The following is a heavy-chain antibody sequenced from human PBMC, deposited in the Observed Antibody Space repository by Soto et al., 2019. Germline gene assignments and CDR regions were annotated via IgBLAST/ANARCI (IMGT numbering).Heavy chain of an antibody. D-gene: IGHD2-15*01. CDR1: GGTFSSYA. Sequence: QVQLVQSGAEVKKPGSSVKVSCKASGGTFSSYAISWVRQAPGQGLEWMGGIIPIFGTANYAQKFQGRVTITADESTNTAYMELSSLRSDDTAVYYCARDCSGGSCYYYYGMDVWGQGTTVTVSS. V-gene: IGHV1-69*01. J-gene: IGHJ6*02. CDR2: IIPIFGTA. CDR3: ARDCSGGSCYYYYGMDV.